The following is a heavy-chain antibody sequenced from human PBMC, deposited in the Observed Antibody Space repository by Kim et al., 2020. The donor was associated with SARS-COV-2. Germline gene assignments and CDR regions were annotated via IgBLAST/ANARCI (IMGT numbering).Heavy chain of an antibody. J-gene: IGHJ4*02. CDR3: ARALGYCSSTSCTHPRIDY. V-gene: IGHV4-31*02. Sequence: SRVTISVDTSKNQFSLKLSSVTAADTAVYYCARALGYCSSTSCTHPRIDYWGQGTLVTVSS. D-gene: IGHD2-2*01.